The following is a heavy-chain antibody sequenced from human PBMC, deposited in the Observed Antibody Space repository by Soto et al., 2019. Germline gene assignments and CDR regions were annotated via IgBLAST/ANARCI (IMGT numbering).Heavy chain of an antibody. CDR1: GYSFTSYW. D-gene: IGHD2-2*01. J-gene: IGHJ4*02. Sequence: GESLKISCKGSGYSFTSYWISWVRQMPGKGLEWMGRIDPSGSYTNYSPSFQGHVTISADKSISTAYLQWSSLKASDTAMYYCATNFRYCSSTSCPVDYWGQGTLVTVSS. V-gene: IGHV5-10-1*01. CDR3: ATNFRYCSSTSCPVDY. CDR2: IDPSGSYT.